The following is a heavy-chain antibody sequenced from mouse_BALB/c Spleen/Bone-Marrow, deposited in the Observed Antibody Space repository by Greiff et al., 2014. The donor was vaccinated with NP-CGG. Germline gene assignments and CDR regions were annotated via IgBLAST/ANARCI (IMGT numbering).Heavy chain of an antibody. V-gene: IGHV1-7*01. CDR3: ARGNPLYAMDY. CDR2: INPSTGYT. J-gene: IGHJ4*01. Sequence: QVQLQQSGAELAKPGASVKMSCKASGYTFTSYWMHWVKQRPGQGLEWIGYINPSTGYTDYNQKFNDKATLTADKSPSTAYMQLSRLTSEDSAVYYCARGNPLYAMDYWGQGTSVTVSS. D-gene: IGHD2-1*01. CDR1: GYTFTSYW.